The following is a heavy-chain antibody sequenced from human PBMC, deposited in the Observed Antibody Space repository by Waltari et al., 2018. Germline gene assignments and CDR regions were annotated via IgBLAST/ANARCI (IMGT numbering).Heavy chain of an antibody. CDR2: ISYSGTT. CDR1: GGSLRDESSY. V-gene: IGHV4-39*01. D-gene: IGHD3-9*01. Sequence: QLRLQESGPGLVKPSETLSVTCIVSGGSLRDESSYRGCRRQSPEKGLEWIGHISYSGTTFYNPSLMSRVTLSVDTLKNQFSLEMTSLTAADTAVYYCARGGVNYNNWFDPWGQGTPVTVSS. CDR3: ARGGVNYNNWFDP. J-gene: IGHJ5*02.